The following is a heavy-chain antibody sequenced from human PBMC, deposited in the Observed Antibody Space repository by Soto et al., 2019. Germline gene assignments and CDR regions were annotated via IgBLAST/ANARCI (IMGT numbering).Heavy chain of an antibody. J-gene: IGHJ4*02. D-gene: IGHD2-21*02. V-gene: IGHV1-46*01. CDR3: ARGGHVVVVTAALDY. CDR1: GDTFTDYY. CDR2: VNPSGGHT. Sequence: QVQLVQSGAEVKKPGASVKVSFKASGDTFTDYYIHWVRQAPGQGLEWMGTVNPSGGHTTYAQHFLGRMTMTRDTSTSTLYIELTSLTSEDTAVYYCARGGHVVVVTAALDYWGQGTLVTVSS.